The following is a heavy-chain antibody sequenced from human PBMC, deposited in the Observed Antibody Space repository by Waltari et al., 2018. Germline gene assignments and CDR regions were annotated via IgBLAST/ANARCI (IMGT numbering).Heavy chain of an antibody. V-gene: IGHV2-5*01. CDR2: IYWNDDK. D-gene: IGHD5-12*01. CDR3: AHRRYDNNDACES. Sequence: QESGPGLVKPSETLPLTCAVSGYSISSGYYLGWIRQPPVKGLEWIALIYWNDDKRYSLYLKSRHTITKYTSKSQVALTTTNIDPVNTATYYSAHRRYDNNDACESWREGTMVTVS. CDR1: GYSISSGYY. J-gene: IGHJ3*02.